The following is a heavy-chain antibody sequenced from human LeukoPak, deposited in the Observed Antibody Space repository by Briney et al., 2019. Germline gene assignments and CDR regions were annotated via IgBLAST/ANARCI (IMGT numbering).Heavy chain of an antibody. CDR1: GLTFSSYV. J-gene: IGHJ4*02. CDR2: ISYDGSNK. CDR3: ARVHDAYNSLDY. V-gene: IGHV3-30-3*01. D-gene: IGHD5-24*01. Sequence: QSGGSLRLSCAASGLTFSSYVMHWVRQAPGKGLEWMAFISYDGSNKDHADSVKGRFTISRDNSKNTLYLQMNSLRAEDTAIYYCARVHDAYNSLDYWGQGTLVTVSS.